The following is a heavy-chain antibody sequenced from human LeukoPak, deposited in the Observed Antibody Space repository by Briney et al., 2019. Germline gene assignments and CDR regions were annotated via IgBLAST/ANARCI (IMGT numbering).Heavy chain of an antibody. CDR1: GGSFSGYY. CDR3: ARHPRYNWNPFDY. V-gene: IGHV4-34*01. D-gene: IGHD1-20*01. Sequence: SETLSLTCAVYGGSFSGYYWSWIRQPPGKGLEWIGSIYYSGSTYYNPSLKSRVTISVDTSKNQFSLKLSSVTAADTAVYYCARHPRYNWNPFDYWGQGTLVTVSS. CDR2: IYYSGST. J-gene: IGHJ4*02.